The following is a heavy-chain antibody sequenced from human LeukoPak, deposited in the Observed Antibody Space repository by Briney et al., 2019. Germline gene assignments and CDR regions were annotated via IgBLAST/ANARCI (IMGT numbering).Heavy chain of an antibody. J-gene: IGHJ4*02. V-gene: IGHV4-34*01. CDR1: GGSISSYY. CDR2: INHSGST. Sequence: PSETLSLTCTVSGGSISSYYWSWIRQPPGKGLEWIGEINHSGSTNYNPSLKSRVTISVDTSKNQFSLKLSSVTAADTAVYYCARSPRYRSSTSCYAVDYWGQGTLVTVSS. D-gene: IGHD2-2*01. CDR3: ARSPRYRSSTSCYAVDY.